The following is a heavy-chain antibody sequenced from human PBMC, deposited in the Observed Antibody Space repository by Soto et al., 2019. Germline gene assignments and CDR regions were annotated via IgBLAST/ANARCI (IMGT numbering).Heavy chain of an antibody. CDR1: GFTFSRYS. V-gene: IGHV3-21*01. CDR3: ARESEDLTSNFDY. Sequence: GGSLRLSCAASGFTFSRYSMNWVRQAPGKGLEWVSSISSTTNYIYYADSMKGRFTVSRDNAKNSVYLDMISLSAEDTAVYHCARESEDLTSNFDYWGQGTLVPVSS. J-gene: IGHJ4*02. CDR2: ISSTTNYI.